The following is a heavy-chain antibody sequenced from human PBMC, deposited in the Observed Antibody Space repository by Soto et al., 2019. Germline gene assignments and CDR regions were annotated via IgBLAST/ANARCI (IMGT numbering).Heavy chain of an antibody. V-gene: IGHV3-64*01. CDR2: ISSNGVGI. D-gene: IGHD6-6*01. J-gene: IGHJ6*03. Sequence: ESGGGLAQPGGSLRLSCAASGFTLSGYAMDWVRQAPGKGLEYVSGISSNGVGIYYANSVQGRFTISRDNSKNTVYLQMGSLRPEDMAVYYCARRARPDFYYMDVWGKGTTVTVSS. CDR3: ARRARPDFYYMDV. CDR1: GFTLSGYA.